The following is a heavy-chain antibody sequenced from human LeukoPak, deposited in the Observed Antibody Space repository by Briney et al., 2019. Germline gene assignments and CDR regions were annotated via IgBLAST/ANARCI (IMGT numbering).Heavy chain of an antibody. CDR2: ISRDSTYK. CDR3: ARPSSGNYARSES. Sequence: GGSLRLSCAASGFTFSTFNMNWARQAPGKGLEWVSFISRDSTYKYYADSVKGRFTISRDDANNTLYLQMNSLRAEDTAVYYCARPSSGNYARSESWGQGTLVTVSS. V-gene: IGHV3-21*05. J-gene: IGHJ5*02. D-gene: IGHD1-26*01. CDR1: GFTFSTFN.